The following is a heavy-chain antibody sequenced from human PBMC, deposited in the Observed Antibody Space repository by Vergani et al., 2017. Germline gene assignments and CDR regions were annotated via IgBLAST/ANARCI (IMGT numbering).Heavy chain of an antibody. CDR1: GFTFSSYA. CDR2: IYSGGSA. CDR3: ARESGLAYSIIWFPSYYRGMDV. J-gene: IGHJ6*02. Sequence: QVQLVESGGGVVQPGRSLRLSCAASGFTFSSYAMHWVRQAPGKGLEWVSVIYSGGSAYYADSVKGRFTISRDKPKNTLYLQMNSLRAEDTAVYYCARESGLAYSIIWFPSYYRGMDVWGQGTTVTVSS. V-gene: IGHV3-NL1*01. D-gene: IGHD6-13*01.